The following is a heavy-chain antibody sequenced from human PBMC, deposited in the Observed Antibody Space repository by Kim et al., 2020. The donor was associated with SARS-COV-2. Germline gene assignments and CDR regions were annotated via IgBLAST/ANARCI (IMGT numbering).Heavy chain of an antibody. Sequence: ASVKVSCKASGYTFTSYYMHWVRQAPGQGLEWMGIINPSGGSTSYAQKFQGIVTMTRDTSTSTVYMELSSLRSEDTAVYYCARDAGSGWYEHRDWFDPWGQGTLVTVSS. D-gene: IGHD6-19*01. CDR3: ARDAGSGWYEHRDWFDP. V-gene: IGHV1-46*01. CDR2: INPSGGST. CDR1: GYTFTSYY. J-gene: IGHJ5*02.